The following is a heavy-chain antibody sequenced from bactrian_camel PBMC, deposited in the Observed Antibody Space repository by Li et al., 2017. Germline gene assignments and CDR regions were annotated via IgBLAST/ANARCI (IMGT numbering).Heavy chain of an antibody. CDR2: INRGGSST. Sequence: VQLVESGGGLVQPGGSLRLSCAASGFTFSIYAMMWVRQAPGKGLEWVSAINRGGSSTYYPDSVKGRFTISRDNAKNTVYLQMNSLKPDDTAVYYCVRQDMGYWGQGTQVTVS. CDR1: GFTFSIYA. CDR3: VRQDMGY. J-gene: IGHJ6*01. V-gene: IGHV3S40*01.